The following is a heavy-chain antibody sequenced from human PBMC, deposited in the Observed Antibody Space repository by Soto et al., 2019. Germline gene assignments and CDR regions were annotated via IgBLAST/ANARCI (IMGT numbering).Heavy chain of an antibody. J-gene: IGHJ6*02. Sequence: ASVKVSCEASGDTFTGYYMHRLRQAPEQGLEWMGWINTNSCGTNSAHKFQGRVTMTRDTSISTAYMELSRLRSDDTAVYYCARDPLYGMDVWGQGTTVTVSS. CDR1: GDTFTGYY. CDR3: ARDPLYGMDV. V-gene: IGHV1-2*07. CDR2: INTNSCGT.